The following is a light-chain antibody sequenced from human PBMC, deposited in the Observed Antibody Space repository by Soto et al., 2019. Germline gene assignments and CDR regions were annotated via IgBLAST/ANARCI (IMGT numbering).Light chain of an antibody. CDR1: NNDVGGYDY. V-gene: IGLV2-14*01. Sequence: QSALTQPASVSGSPGQSISISCTGTNNDVGGYDYVSWYQQHPGKAPKVMIFDVGNRPSGVSNRFSGSKSGNTASLTISRLQAEDEADYYCSSYTTSNTLVFGGGTKVTVL. CDR2: DVG. J-gene: IGLJ3*02. CDR3: SSYTTSNTLV.